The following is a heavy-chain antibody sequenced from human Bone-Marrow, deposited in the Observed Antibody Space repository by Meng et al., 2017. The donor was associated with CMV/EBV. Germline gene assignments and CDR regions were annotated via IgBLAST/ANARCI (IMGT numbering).Heavy chain of an antibody. Sequence: AWMSWVRQAPGKGLEWVGRMKSKTDGGTTDYAAPVKGRFTISRDDSKNTLYLQMNSLKTEDTAVYYCTTDLYYDFWSGYYPAEYFQHWGQGTLVTVSS. CDR1: AW. D-gene: IGHD3-3*01. J-gene: IGHJ1*01. V-gene: IGHV3-15*01. CDR3: TTDLYYDFWSGYYPAEYFQH. CDR2: MKSKTDGGTT.